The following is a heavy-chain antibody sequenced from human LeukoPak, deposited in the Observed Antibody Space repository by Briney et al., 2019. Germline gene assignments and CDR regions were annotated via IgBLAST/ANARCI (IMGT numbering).Heavy chain of an antibody. V-gene: IGHV6-1*01. Sequence: SQTLSLTCAISGDSVSSNSAVWNWIRQSPLRGLEWLGRTYYTSKWNNDYAVFLKSRIIINPDISKNQFSLQLNSVTAADTAVYYCARGVYIAAAQYGYWGQGTLVTVSS. CDR3: ARGVYIAAAQYGY. J-gene: IGHJ4*02. CDR1: GDSVSSNSAV. CDR2: TYYTSKWNN. D-gene: IGHD6-13*01.